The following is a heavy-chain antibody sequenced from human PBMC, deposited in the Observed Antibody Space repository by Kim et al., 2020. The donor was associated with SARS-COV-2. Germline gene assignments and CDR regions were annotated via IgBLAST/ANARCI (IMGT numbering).Heavy chain of an antibody. CDR2: ISYDGSNK. CDR1: GFTFSSYG. Sequence: GGSLRLSCAASGFTFSSYGMHWVRQAPGKGLEWVAVISYDGSNKYYADSVKGRFTISRDNSKNTLYLQMNSLRAEDTAVYYCAKPHLVVVAAPFDYWGQGTLVTVSS. D-gene: IGHD2-15*01. V-gene: IGHV3-30*18. CDR3: AKPHLVVVAAPFDY. J-gene: IGHJ4*02.